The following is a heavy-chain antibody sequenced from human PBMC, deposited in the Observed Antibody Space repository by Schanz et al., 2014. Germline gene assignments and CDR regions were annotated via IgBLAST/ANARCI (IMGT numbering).Heavy chain of an antibody. Sequence: QVQLVESGGGLVKPGGSLRLSCAASGFTFRDYYMSWIRQAPGKGLEWVSDISSGSSYANYADSVKGRFTISRDNAKNSLYLQMNSRRTEDTAVYYCASPSGYSDYGTYFDFWGQGTLVTVSS. V-gene: IGHV3-11*06. D-gene: IGHD5-12*01. CDR2: ISSGSSYA. CDR3: ASPSGYSDYGTYFDF. CDR1: GFTFRDYY. J-gene: IGHJ4*02.